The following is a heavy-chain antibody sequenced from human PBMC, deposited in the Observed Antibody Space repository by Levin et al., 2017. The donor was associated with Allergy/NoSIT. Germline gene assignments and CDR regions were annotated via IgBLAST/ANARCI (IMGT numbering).Heavy chain of an antibody. V-gene: IGHV4-34*01. D-gene: IGHD1-26*01. J-gene: IGHJ4*02. Sequence: ESLKISCAVSGGSFHDSYWTWIRQPPGKGLEWTGEMNHSGGTNYNPSLRGRATISVDTSKKHFSLKLSAVTAADTAVYYCARGRIVVGASLFDSWGQGTLVTVSS. CDR2: MNHSGGT. CDR3: ARGRIVVGASLFDS. CDR1: GGSFHDSY.